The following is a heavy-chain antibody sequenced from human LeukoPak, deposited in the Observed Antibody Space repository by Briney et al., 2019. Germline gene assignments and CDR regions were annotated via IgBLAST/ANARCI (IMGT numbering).Heavy chain of an antibody. V-gene: IGHV3-48*01. CDR1: GFTFSSYS. D-gene: IGHD3-10*01. Sequence: GGSLRLSCAASGFTFSSYSMNRVRQAPGKGLEWVSYISSSSSTIYYADSVKGRFTISRDNAKNSLYLQMNSLRAEDTAVYYCAGGGITTTSDDAFDIWGQGTMVTVSS. CDR3: AGGGITTTSDDAFDI. CDR2: ISSSSSTI. J-gene: IGHJ3*02.